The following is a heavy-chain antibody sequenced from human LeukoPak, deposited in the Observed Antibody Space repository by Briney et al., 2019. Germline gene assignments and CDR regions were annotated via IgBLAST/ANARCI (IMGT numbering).Heavy chain of an antibody. D-gene: IGHD6-6*01. CDR2: ISSSSSYI. CDR3: ARDRRSIAARPDFDP. J-gene: IGHJ5*02. Sequence: GGSLRLSCAASGFTFSSYSMTWVRQAPGKGLEWVSSISSSSSYIYYADSVKGRFTVSRDNAKNSLYLQMNSLRAEDTAVYYCARDRRSIAARPDFDPWGQGTLVTVSS. CDR1: GFTFSSYS. V-gene: IGHV3-21*01.